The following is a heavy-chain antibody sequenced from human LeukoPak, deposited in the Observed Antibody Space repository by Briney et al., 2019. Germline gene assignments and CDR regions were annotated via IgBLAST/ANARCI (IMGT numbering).Heavy chain of an antibody. CDR1: GFTFSSYG. CDR3: AKDSSGWYFDY. D-gene: IGHD6-19*01. J-gene: IGHJ4*02. CDR2: ISGSGGST. Sequence: GGSLRLSCAASGFTFSSYGMHWVRQAPGKGLEWVSAISGSGGSTYYADSVKGRFTISRDNSKNTLYLQMNSLRAEDTAVYYCAKDSSGWYFDYWGQGTLVTVSS. V-gene: IGHV3-23*01.